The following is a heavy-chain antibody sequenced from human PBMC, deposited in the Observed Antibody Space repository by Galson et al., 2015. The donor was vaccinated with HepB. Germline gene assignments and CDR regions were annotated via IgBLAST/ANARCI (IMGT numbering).Heavy chain of an antibody. V-gene: IGHV3-7*03. CDR3: ATLQGAGQWLFPY. CDR1: GFTFSNYW. D-gene: IGHD6-19*01. CDR2: INHDGSDK. Sequence: LRLSCAASGFTFSNYWMNWVRQAPGKGLEWVANINHDGSDKYYVDSVRGRFTVSRDNAKSSLYLQMNSLRVKDTAVYYCATLQGAGQWLFPYWGQGTLVTVSS. J-gene: IGHJ4*02.